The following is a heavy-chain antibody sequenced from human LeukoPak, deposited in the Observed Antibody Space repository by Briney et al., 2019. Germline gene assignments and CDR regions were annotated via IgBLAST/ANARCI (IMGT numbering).Heavy chain of an antibody. CDR1: GFTFSDYY. V-gene: IGHV3-11*04. Sequence: GGSLRLSCAASGFTFSDYYMSWIRQAPGKGLEWLSYISSSSSTIYYADSVKGRFTISRDNAKNSLYLQMNSLRAEDTAVYYCARDLRGSYPDAFDIWGQGTMVTVSS. CDR3: ARDLRGSYPDAFDI. J-gene: IGHJ3*02. D-gene: IGHD1-26*01. CDR2: ISSSSSTI.